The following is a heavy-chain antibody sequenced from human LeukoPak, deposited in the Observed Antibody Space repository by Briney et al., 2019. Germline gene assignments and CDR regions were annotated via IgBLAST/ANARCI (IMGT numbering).Heavy chain of an antibody. CDR3: ARQVSGYGSGSFYFDY. J-gene: IGHJ4*02. Sequence: GGSLRLSCAASGFTFSEYSMNWVRQAPGKGLEWVSFISTSSSHIYYGDSVKGRFTISRDNSRNSVSLQMNSLRAEDTAVYYCARQVSGYGSGSFYFDYWGQGMLVTVSS. CDR1: GFTFSEYS. D-gene: IGHD3-10*01. V-gene: IGHV3-21*01. CDR2: ISTSSSHI.